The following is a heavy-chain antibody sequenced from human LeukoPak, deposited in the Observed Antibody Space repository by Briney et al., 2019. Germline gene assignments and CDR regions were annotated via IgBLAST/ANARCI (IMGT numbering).Heavy chain of an antibody. CDR1: GYTFTSYD. D-gene: IGHD3-3*01. J-gene: IGHJ4*02. CDR3: ARGFDDFWSGSPFGH. CDR2: MNPNSGNT. Sequence: ASVKVSCKASGYTFTSYDINWVRQATGQGLEWMGWMNPNSGNTGYAQKFQGRVTMTRNTSISTAYMELGSLRSEDTAVYYRARGFDDFWSGSPFGHWGQGTLVTVSS. V-gene: IGHV1-8*01.